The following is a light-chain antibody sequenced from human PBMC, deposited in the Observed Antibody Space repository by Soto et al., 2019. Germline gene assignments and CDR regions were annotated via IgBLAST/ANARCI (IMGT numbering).Light chain of an antibody. Sequence: QSALTQPASVSGSPGQSITISCTGTSSDVGAYNYVSWYQQHPGKAPKLMICDVSNRPSGVSNRFSGSKSGNTASLTISGLQAEYYADYYCSSYTSSSTLVFGTGTKLTVL. J-gene: IGLJ1*01. CDR1: SSDVGAYNY. V-gene: IGLV2-14*01. CDR2: DVS. CDR3: SSYTSSSTLV.